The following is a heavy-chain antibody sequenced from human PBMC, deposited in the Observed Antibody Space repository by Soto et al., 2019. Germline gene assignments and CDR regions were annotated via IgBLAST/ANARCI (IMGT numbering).Heavy chain of an antibody. D-gene: IGHD1-1*01. CDR3: ARAPPQEPLSRI. Sequence: QVQLVQSGAEVKKPGSSVKVSCKASGGTFSSYAISWVRQAPGQGLEWMGGIIPIFGTANYAQKFQGRVTSTADESTSTAYMELSSLRAENTVVYYCARAPPQEPLSRIWGQGTMVTVSS. J-gene: IGHJ3*02. CDR2: IIPIFGTA. V-gene: IGHV1-69*12. CDR1: GGTFSSYA.